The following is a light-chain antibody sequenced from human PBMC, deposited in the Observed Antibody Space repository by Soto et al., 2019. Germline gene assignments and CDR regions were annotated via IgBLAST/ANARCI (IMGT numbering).Light chain of an antibody. CDR3: SSYTSSSTYG. V-gene: IGLV2-14*01. Sequence: QSVLTQPASVSGSPGQSITISCTGTSSDVGGYNYVSWYQQHPGKAPKLMIYDVSNRPSGVSNRFSGPKSGNTASLTISGLQAEDEADYYCSSYTSSSTYGFGTGTKVTVL. CDR2: DVS. CDR1: SSDVGGYNY. J-gene: IGLJ1*01.